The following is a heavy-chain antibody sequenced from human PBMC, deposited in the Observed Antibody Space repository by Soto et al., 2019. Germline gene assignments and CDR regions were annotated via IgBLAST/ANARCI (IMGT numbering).Heavy chain of an antibody. Sequence: ASVKVYRKASGGTYRIYAISWGRQELGQGLEWMGGIIPIFGTANYEQKFQGRVTMTRDTSISTAYMELSRLRSDDTAVYYCARGYYYDSSGNLGYWVQGTPVTV. J-gene: IGHJ4*02. CDR2: IIPIFGTA. V-gene: IGHV1-69*05. D-gene: IGHD3-22*01. CDR1: GGTYRIYA. CDR3: ARGYYYDSSGNLGY.